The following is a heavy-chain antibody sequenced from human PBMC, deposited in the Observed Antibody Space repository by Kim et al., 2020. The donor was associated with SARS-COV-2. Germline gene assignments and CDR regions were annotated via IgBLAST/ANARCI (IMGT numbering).Heavy chain of an antibody. V-gene: IGHV4-34*01. CDR1: GGSFSGYY. CDR2: INHSGST. D-gene: IGHD6-19*01. J-gene: IGHJ5*02. Sequence: SETLSLTCAVYGGSFSGYYWSWIRQPPGKGLEWIGEINHSGSTNYNPSLKSRVTISVDTSKNQFSLKLSSVTAADTAVYYCARDRKYGSGWYVWFDPWGQGTLVTVSS. CDR3: ARDRKYGSGWYVWFDP.